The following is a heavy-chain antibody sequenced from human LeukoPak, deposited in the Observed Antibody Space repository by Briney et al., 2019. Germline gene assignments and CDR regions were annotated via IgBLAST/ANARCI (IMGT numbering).Heavy chain of an antibody. V-gene: IGHV1-69*05. CDR1: GYTFTSYD. D-gene: IGHD5-18*01. J-gene: IGHJ4*02. CDR3: ARGGQLVDY. Sequence: GASVKVSCKASGYTFTSYDINWVRQATGQGLEWMGGIIPIFGTANYAQKFQGRVTITTDESTSTAYMELSSLRSEDTAVYYCARGGQLVDYWGQGTLVTVSS. CDR2: IIPIFGTA.